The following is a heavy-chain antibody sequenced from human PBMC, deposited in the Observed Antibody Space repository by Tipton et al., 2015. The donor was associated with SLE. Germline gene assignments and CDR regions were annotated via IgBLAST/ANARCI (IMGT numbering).Heavy chain of an antibody. V-gene: IGHV4-59*08. D-gene: IGHD2-2*01. CDR2: LNYNGGA. Sequence: TLSLTCAVSGGSISGYYWSWIRQPPGKGLEWIGYLNYNGGATYSPSLKSRVTTSVDTSKNQFSLNLNSVTAADTAVYYCARIAIAPAMGEYYFDSWGQGTLVTVSS. CDR3: ARIAIAPAMGEYYFDS. CDR1: GGSISGYY. J-gene: IGHJ4*02.